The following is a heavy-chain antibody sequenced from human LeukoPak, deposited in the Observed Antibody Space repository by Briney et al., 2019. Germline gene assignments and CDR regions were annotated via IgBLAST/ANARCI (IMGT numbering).Heavy chain of an antibody. CDR3: ARENPLAYCGGDCHN. CDR1: GFTVSSNE. V-gene: IGHV3-53*01. CDR2: IYSGGST. D-gene: IGHD2-21*02. J-gene: IGHJ4*02. Sequence: GGSLRLSCAASGFTVSSNEMSWVRQAPGKGLEWVSVIYSGGSTYYADSVKGRFTISRDNSKNTLYLQMNSLRAEDTAVYYCARENPLAYCGGDCHNWGQGTLVTVYS.